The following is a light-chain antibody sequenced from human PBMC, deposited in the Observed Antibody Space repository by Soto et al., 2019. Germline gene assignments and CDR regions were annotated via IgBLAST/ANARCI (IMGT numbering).Light chain of an antibody. CDR3: QKYNDATRT. CDR2: EAS. CDR1: QDISNY. V-gene: IGKV1-27*01. J-gene: IGKJ1*01. Sequence: QMTQSPSSLSASVGDRVTITCRASQDISNYLAWYQQKPGGAPKLLIYEASTLQSGVPSRFGGSGSWADFNLAISSLQPEDVAIYYCQKYNDATRTFGQGTRVEMK.